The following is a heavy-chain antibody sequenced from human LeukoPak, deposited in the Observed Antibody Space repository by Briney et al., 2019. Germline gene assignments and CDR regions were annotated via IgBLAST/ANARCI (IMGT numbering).Heavy chain of an antibody. CDR2: INHSGST. D-gene: IGHD2-21*01. V-gene: IGHV4-34*01. CDR3: ARLRLRYTRNGDSTSYEVFDM. J-gene: IGHJ3*02. CDR1: GGTFSGNY. Sequence: SETLSLTCAVYGGTFSGNYWIWIRQPPGKGLEWIGEINHSGSTNYNPSLKSRVTISVDTSKNQFSLKLSSVTAADTAVYYCARLRLRYTRNGDSTSYEVFDMWGQGTVVTVSS.